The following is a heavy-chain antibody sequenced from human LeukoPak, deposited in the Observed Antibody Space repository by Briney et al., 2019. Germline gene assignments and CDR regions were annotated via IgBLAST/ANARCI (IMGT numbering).Heavy chain of an antibody. CDR3: ARDEIVGATQIDY. J-gene: IGHJ4*02. D-gene: IGHD1-26*01. CDR2: ISAYNGNT. Sequence: ASVKVSRKPSGYTFTNYGISWVRQAPGQGLEWMGWISAYNGNTNYAQKLQGRVTMTTDTSTSTAYMELRSLRSGDTAVYYCARDEIVGATQIDYWGQGTLVTVSS. CDR1: GYTFTNYG. V-gene: IGHV1-18*01.